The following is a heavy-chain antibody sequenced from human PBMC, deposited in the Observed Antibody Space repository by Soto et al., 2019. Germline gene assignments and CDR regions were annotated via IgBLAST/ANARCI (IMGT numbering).Heavy chain of an antibody. V-gene: IGHV3-7*01. D-gene: IGHD4-17*01. Sequence: EVQLVESGGGLVQPGGSLRLSCAASGFTFTNYWMTWVRQAPGKGLEWVANIKQDESKVFYVDSVKGRFTISRDNAKSSLYLQMNSLRVEDTAVYDCARRTVTSKGDAFDIVGLGTMVTFSS. J-gene: IGHJ3*02. CDR1: GFTFTNYW. CDR2: IKQDESKV. CDR3: ARRTVTSKGDAFDI.